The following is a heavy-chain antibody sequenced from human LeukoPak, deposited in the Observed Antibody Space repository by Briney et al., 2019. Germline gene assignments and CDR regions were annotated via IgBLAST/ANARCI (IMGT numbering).Heavy chain of an antibody. CDR3: ARNTYGSGSRPDY. D-gene: IGHD3-10*01. Sequence: GGSLRLSCAASGFTFSSYSMNWVRQAPGKGLEWVSSISSSSSYIYYADSVKGRFTISRDNAKNSLYLQMNSLKTEDTAVYYCARNTYGSGSRPDYWGQGTLVTVSS. V-gene: IGHV3-21*04. CDR1: GFTFSSYS. J-gene: IGHJ4*02. CDR2: ISSSSSYI.